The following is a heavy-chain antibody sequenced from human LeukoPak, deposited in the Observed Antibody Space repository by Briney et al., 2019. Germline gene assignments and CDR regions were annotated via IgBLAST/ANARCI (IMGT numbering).Heavy chain of an antibody. Sequence: GESLKISCKGSGYSFTSYWIGWVRQMPGKGLEWMGIIYPGDSDTRYSPSFQGQVTISADKSISTAYLQWSSLKASDTAMYYCARVGYCSSTSCYRVSAFDIWGQGTMVTVSS. CDR2: IYPGDSDT. CDR3: ARVGYCSSTSCYRVSAFDI. D-gene: IGHD2-2*01. V-gene: IGHV5-51*01. CDR1: GYSFTSYW. J-gene: IGHJ3*02.